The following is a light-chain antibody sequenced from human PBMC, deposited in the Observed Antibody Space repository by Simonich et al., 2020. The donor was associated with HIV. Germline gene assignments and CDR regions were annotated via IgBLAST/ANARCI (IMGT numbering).Light chain of an antibody. Sequence: EIVMTQSPATLSVSPGERATLSCRVSQSVASTLAWYQQKPAQPPRLLIYFASTRATGIPARFSGSGFGTEFTLTISSLQAEDVAIYYCHQYYSSPYIFGQGTKLEIK. CDR1: QSVAST. CDR3: HQYYSSPYI. J-gene: IGKJ2*01. V-gene: IGKV3-15*01. CDR2: FAS.